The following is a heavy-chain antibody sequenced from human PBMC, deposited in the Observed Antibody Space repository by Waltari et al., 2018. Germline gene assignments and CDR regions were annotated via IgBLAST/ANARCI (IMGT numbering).Heavy chain of an antibody. V-gene: IGHV1-69-2*01. Sequence: VLLLQSGAAVKKPGTTVKISCKVSAFTITNYYIHWVQQAPGKGLHWMWLVDPEDGEAIYAENFQGRVTMTADTSTDTVYMQLSSLTSDDTAIYYCATGLEDSDSASRPFDVWGQGTMVTVS. CDR3: ATGLEDSDSASRPFDV. CDR1: AFTITNYY. J-gene: IGHJ3*01. D-gene: IGHD1-26*01. CDR2: VDPEDGEA.